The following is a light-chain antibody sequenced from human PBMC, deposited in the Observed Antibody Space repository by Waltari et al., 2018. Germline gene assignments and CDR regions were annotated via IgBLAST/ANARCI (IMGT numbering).Light chain of an antibody. V-gene: IGKV3-15*01. Sequence: ETVVTQSPATLSVSPGERATLSCTTRQSIGSSLAWYQQKPGQAPRLLIYRASTRATGIPDRFSGSGSETEFTLTVSSLQSEDFAVYYCQQYNNWPPGTFGQGTKVES. CDR3: QQYNNWPPGT. CDR2: RAS. J-gene: IGKJ1*01. CDR1: QSIGSS.